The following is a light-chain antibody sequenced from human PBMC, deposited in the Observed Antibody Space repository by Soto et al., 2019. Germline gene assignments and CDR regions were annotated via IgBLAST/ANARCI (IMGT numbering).Light chain of an antibody. Sequence: ESVWTQSPAILSLSPGEKAILSCRAGQNIGTSLVWSQQKPGQSPRLLIYDASHRATGVPARFSGSGSGTDFTLTISSLEPEDFAVYYCQQRSVWPITFGQGTRLEIK. CDR3: QQRSVWPIT. CDR2: DAS. J-gene: IGKJ5*01. V-gene: IGKV3-11*01. CDR1: QNIGTS.